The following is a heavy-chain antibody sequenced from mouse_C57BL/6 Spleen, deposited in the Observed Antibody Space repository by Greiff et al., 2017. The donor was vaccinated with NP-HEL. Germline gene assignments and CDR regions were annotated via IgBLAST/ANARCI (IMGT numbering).Heavy chain of an antibody. Sequence: QVQLQQPGTELVKPGASVKLSCKASGYTFTSYWMHWVKQRPGQGLEWIGNINPSNGGTNYNEKFKSKATLTVDKSSSTAYMQRSSLTSEDSAVYYCARLRDYGKGYYAMDYWGQGTSVTVSS. CDR2: INPSNGGT. CDR1: GYTFTSYW. V-gene: IGHV1-53*01. D-gene: IGHD2-4*01. J-gene: IGHJ4*01. CDR3: ARLRDYGKGYYAMDY.